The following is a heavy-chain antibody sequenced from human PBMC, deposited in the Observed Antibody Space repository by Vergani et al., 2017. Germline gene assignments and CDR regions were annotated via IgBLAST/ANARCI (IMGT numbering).Heavy chain of an antibody. D-gene: IGHD3-16*02. CDR3: AREGFYDYVWGSYRLRGGYYFDY. CDR1: GYTFTSYA. V-gene: IGHV1-3*01. CDR2: INAGNGNT. J-gene: IGHJ4*02. Sequence: QVQLVQSGAEVKKPGASVKVSCKASGYTFTSYAMHWVRQAPGQRLEWMGWINAGNGNTKYSQKFQGRVTITRDTSASTAYMELSSLRSEDTAVNYCAREGFYDYVWGSYRLRGGYYFDYWGQGTLVTVSS.